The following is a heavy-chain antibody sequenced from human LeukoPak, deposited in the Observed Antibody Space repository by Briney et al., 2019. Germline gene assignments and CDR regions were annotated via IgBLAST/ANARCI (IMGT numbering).Heavy chain of an antibody. CDR1: GFTFSTYT. V-gene: IGHV3-23*01. J-gene: IGHJ4*02. CDR2: VRYSGSDT. Sequence: GGSLRLSCAASGFTFSTYTMTWVRQAPGKGLEWVSAVRYSGSDTYYTESVKGRFTISRDNSKNTMYLQMNSLRADDSAIYYCAKTFREKSNYDSPFDYWGQGTLVTVSS. CDR3: AKTFREKSNYDSPFDY. D-gene: IGHD4-11*01.